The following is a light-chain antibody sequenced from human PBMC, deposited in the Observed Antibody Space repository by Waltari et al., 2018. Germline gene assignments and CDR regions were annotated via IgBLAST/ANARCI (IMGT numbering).Light chain of an antibody. J-gene: IGKJ4*01. Sequence: EIVLTQSPATLSLSPGGRATLSCRASQSIQRYLGWYQQKTGQAPRLLIYHAYNRATGVPARFSGSGSETDFTLTISSLEPEDSAIYYCQQRADWPLTFGGGTTVEIK. V-gene: IGKV3-11*01. CDR3: QQRADWPLT. CDR2: HAY. CDR1: QSIQRY.